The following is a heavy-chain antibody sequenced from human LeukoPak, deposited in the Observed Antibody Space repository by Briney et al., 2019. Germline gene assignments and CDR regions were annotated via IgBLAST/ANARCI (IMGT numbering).Heavy chain of an antibody. V-gene: IGHV4-34*01. D-gene: IGHD2-2*01. CDR3: ASSTRWYPGAFDI. J-gene: IGHJ3*02. CDR1: GGSFSGYY. CDR2: INHNGST. Sequence: PSETLSLTCAVYGGSFSGYYWSWIRQPPGKGLEWIGEINHNGSTNYNPSLKSRVTISVDTSKNQFSLKLSSVTAADTAVYYCASSTRWYPGAFDIWGQGTMVTVSS.